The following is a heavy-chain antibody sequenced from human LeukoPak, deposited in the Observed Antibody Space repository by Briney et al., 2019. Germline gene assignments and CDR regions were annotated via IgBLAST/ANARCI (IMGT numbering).Heavy chain of an antibody. D-gene: IGHD4-11*01. J-gene: IGHJ4*02. CDR3: ARACDYRNPFDY. CDR2: IYHSGST. V-gene: IGHV4-38-2*02. Sequence: PSETLSLPCTVSGYSISSGYYWGWIRQPPGKGLEWIGSIYHSGSTYYNPSLKSRVTISVDTSKNQFSLKLSSVTAADTAVYYCARACDYRNPFDYWGQGTLVTVSS. CDR1: GYSISSGYY.